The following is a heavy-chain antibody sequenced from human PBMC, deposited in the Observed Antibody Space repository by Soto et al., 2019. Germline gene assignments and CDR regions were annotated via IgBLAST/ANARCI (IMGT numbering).Heavy chain of an antibody. D-gene: IGHD1-1*01. CDR3: ARQVHSLHYYYYMDF. CDR2: INHSGST. J-gene: IGHJ6*03. V-gene: IGHV4-34*01. Sequence: SETLSLTCAVYGGSFSGYYWSWIRQPPGKGLEWIGEINHSGSTNYNPSLKSRVTISVDTSKNQFSLKLSSVTAADTALYYRARQVHSLHYYYYMDFWGKGTTVTVSS. CDR1: GGSFSGYY.